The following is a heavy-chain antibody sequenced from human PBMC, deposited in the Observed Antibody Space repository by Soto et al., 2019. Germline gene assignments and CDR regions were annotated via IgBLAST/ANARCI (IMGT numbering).Heavy chain of an antibody. Sequence: EVQLVESGGGLVQPGXSXXXXXXXXXXXXXXXXMVWVRQAPGRGLEWVANINQDGSAKYYVDSVKGRFTISRDNAKSSLYLQINSLRAEDTATYYCGRGFGGTHWGQGSLVTVSS. D-gene: IGHD2-15*01. CDR1: XXXXXXXX. CDR2: INQDGSAK. V-gene: IGHV3-7*05. J-gene: IGHJ4*02. CDR3: GRGFGGTH.